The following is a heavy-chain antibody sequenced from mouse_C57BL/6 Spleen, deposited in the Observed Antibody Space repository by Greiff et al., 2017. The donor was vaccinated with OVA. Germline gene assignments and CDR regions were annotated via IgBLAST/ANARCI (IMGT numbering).Heavy chain of an antibody. CDR1: GYTFTDYE. CDR2: IDPETGGT. D-gene: IGHD2-1*01. Sequence: VKLMESGAELVRPGASVTLSCKASGYTFTDYEMHWVKQTPVHGLEWIGAIDPETGGTAYNQKFKGKAILTADKSSSTAYMELRSLTSEDSAVYYCTIYGNYVYFDVWGTGTTVTVSS. J-gene: IGHJ1*03. V-gene: IGHV1-15*01. CDR3: TIYGNYVYFDV.